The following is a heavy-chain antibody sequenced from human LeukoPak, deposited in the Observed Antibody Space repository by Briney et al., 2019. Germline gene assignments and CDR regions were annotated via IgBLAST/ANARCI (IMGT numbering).Heavy chain of an antibody. J-gene: IGHJ5*02. CDR3: ARVGITMVRGVITWFDP. CDR1: GGSISSGGYY. CDR2: IYYSGST. Sequence: SETLSLTCTVSGGSISSGGYYWSWIRQHPGKGLEWIGYIYYSGSTYYNPSLKSRVTISVDTSKNQFSLKLSSVTAAGTAVYYCARVGITMVRGVITWFDPWGQGTLVTVSS. D-gene: IGHD3-10*01. V-gene: IGHV4-31*03.